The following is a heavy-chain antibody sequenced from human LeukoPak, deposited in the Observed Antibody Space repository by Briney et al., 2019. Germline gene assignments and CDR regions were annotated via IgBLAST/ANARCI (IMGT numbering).Heavy chain of an antibody. CDR2: ISVYNGHT. D-gene: IGHD3-22*01. CDR1: GYTFTRYG. Sequence: ASVKVSCKASGYTFTRYGISWVRQAPGQGLEWMGWISVYNGHTNYAQKLQGRVTMTTDTSTSTAYMELRSLRSDDTAVYYCARDTSGYLTPFEYWGQGTLVTVSS. CDR3: ARDTSGYLTPFEY. V-gene: IGHV1-18*01. J-gene: IGHJ4*02.